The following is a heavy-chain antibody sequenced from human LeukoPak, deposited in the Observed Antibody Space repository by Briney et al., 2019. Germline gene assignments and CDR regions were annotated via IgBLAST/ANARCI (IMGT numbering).Heavy chain of an antibody. J-gene: IGHJ4*02. Sequence: QPGGSLRLSCAASGFTFSSYGMSWVRQAPGKGLEWVSAITGSGGSTYYADSVKGRFTISRDNSKNTLYLQMNSLRAEDTAVYYCAREKARNLLPRYSSSWWPVVFDYWGQGTLVTVSS. D-gene: IGHD6-13*01. CDR2: ITGSGGST. V-gene: IGHV3-23*01. CDR3: AREKARNLLPRYSSSWWPVVFDY. CDR1: GFTFSSYG.